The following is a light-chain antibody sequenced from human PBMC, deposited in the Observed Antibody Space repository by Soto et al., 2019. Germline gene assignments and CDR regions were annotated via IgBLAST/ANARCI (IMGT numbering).Light chain of an antibody. CDR3: QQYYITPPYT. J-gene: IGKJ2*01. Sequence: DIVMTQSPDSLAVSLGERATINCKSSQSVLYSSNNKNFLAWYQHKPGQPPKLLIYWASTRESGVPDRFSGSGSGTDFTLTISSLQAEDVAVYFCQQYYITPPYTFGQGTKLEIK. V-gene: IGKV4-1*01. CDR1: QSVLYSSNNKNF. CDR2: WAS.